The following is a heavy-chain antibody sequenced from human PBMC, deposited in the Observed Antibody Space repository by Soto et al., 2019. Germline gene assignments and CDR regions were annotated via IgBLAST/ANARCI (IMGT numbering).Heavy chain of an antibody. V-gene: IGHV3-53*01. CDR1: GXKVGSSY. D-gene: IGHD1-26*01. J-gene: IGHJ4*02. CDR3: ATDSRNVGIGYFDS. CDR2: IVSGGST. Sequence: LRLSFAASGXKVGSSYVTWVRQAPGEGLEWVSVIVSGGSTHYADSVTGRFTVSRDVSNNTVYLHMSSLRAEDTAVYFCATDSRNVGIGYFDSWGLGTLVTVSS.